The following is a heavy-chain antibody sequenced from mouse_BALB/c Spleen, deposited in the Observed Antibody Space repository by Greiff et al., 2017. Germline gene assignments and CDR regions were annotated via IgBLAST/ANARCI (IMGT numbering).Heavy chain of an antibody. CDR2: INPYNDGT. J-gene: IGHJ2*01. CDR1: GYTFTSYV. CDR3: ARDGIYYGNYGDY. Sequence: VQLKESGPELVKPGASVKMSCKASGYTFTSYVMHWVKQKPGQGLEWIGYINPYNDGTKYNEKFKGKATLTSDKSSSTAYMELSSLTSEDSAVYYCARDGIYYGNYGDYWGQGTTLTVSS. V-gene: IGHV1-14*01. D-gene: IGHD2-1*01.